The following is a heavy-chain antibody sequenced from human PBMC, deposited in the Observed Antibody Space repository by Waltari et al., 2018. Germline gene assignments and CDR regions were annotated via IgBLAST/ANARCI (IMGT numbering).Heavy chain of an antibody. CDR3: ARVHCSGGSCYSNYYYYMDV. Sequence: QVQLQESGPGLVKPSETLSLTCTVSGGSISSYYWSWIRQPPGKGLEWIGYIYYSGSTNYNPPLKGRVTISVDTSKNQFSLKLSSVTAADTAVYYCARVHCSGGSCYSNYYYYMDVWGKGTTVTVSS. CDR2: IYYSGST. D-gene: IGHD2-15*01. CDR1: GGSISSYY. J-gene: IGHJ6*03. V-gene: IGHV4-59*01.